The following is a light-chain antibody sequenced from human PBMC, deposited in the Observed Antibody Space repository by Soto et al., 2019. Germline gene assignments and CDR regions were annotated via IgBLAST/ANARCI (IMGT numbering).Light chain of an antibody. CDR1: QDIRNF. V-gene: IGKV1-27*01. CDR3: QKYSSVPV. Sequence: DLQMTQSPTSLSASVGDRDTITCRASQDIRNFVAWYQQKPGKAPKLLIYAASTLQSGVPSRFSGSGSGTDFTLTINSLQPEDVATYSCQKYSSVPVFGPGTKVEIK. J-gene: IGKJ3*01. CDR2: AAS.